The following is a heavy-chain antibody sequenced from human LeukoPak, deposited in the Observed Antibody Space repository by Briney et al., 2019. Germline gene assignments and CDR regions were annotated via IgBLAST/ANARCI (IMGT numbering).Heavy chain of an antibody. D-gene: IGHD5-18*01. CDR1: GDSISSYY. V-gene: IGHV4-4*07. J-gene: IGHJ3*02. CDR2: IYTSGST. CDR3: ARETYSYGLEGGAFDI. Sequence: PSETLSLTCTVSGDSISSYYWSWIRQPAGKGLEWIGRIYTSGSTNYNPSLKSRVTMSVDTSKNQFSLKLSSVTAADTAVYYCARETYSYGLEGGAFDIWGQGTMVTVSS.